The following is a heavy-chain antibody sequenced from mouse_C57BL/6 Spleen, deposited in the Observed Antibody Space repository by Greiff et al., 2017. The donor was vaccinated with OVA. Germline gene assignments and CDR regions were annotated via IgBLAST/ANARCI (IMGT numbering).Heavy chain of an antibody. Sequence: VQLLPSGPELVTPGASVQLPCTASGYTFTDYNMDWVHQSHGKSLEWIGDINPNNGGTIYNQKFKGTSTLTVDKSSRTAYMELRILTSEDTAVYDWARGTTVVAPYAMDYWGQGTSVTVSS. CDR2: INPNNGGT. CDR3: ARGTTVVAPYAMDY. V-gene: IGHV1-18*01. D-gene: IGHD1-1*01. CDR1: GYTFTDYN. J-gene: IGHJ4*01.